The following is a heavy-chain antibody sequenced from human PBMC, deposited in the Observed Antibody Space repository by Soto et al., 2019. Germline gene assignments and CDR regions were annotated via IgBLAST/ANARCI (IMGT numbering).Heavy chain of an antibody. J-gene: IGHJ5*02. CDR2: IIPIFGTA. CDR1: GGTFSSYA. Sequence: QVQLVQSGAEVKKPGSSVKVSCKASGGTFSSYAISWVRQAPGQGLEWMGGIIPIFGTANYAQKFQGRVTITADESTSTAYMELSSLRSEDTAVSYCARDARRYYDSSGYYSNWFDPWGQGTLVTVSS. CDR3: ARDARRYYDSSGYYSNWFDP. D-gene: IGHD3-22*01. V-gene: IGHV1-69*01.